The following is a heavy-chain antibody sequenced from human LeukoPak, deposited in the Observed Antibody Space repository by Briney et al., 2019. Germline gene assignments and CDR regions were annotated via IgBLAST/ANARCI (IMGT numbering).Heavy chain of an antibody. Sequence: GASIQVSCKSSGFTFSDHYIHWVRQAPGQGLEWMAYISPHSTARKFAEKFQGRVTLTRDTSMSTVYMELIGLTSDDTAVYYCARDLLYCGGDCYHDAFDIWGQGTMVTVSS. V-gene: IGHV1-2*02. CDR1: GFTFSDHY. CDR3: ARDLLYCGGDCYHDAFDI. CDR2: ISPHSTAR. D-gene: IGHD2-21*02. J-gene: IGHJ3*02.